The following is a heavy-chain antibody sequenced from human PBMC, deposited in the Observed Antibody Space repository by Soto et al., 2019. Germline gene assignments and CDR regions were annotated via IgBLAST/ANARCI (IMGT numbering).Heavy chain of an antibody. CDR3: AREQPLSSLLRYFDWLSSVSFDP. V-gene: IGHV3-21*01. CDR2: ISSSSSYI. J-gene: IGHJ5*02. D-gene: IGHD3-9*01. Sequence: PGGSLRLSCAASGFTFSSYSMNWVRQAPGKGLEWVSSISSSSSYIYYADSVKGRFTISRDNAKNSLYLQMNSLRAEDTAVYYCAREQPLSSLLRYFDWLSSVSFDPWGQGTLVTVSS. CDR1: GFTFSSYS.